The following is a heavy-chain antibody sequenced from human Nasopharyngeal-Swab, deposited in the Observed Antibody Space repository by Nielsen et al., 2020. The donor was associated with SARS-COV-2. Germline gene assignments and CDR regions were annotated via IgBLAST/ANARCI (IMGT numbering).Heavy chain of an antibody. Sequence: GESLKSPCAASGFTFSSYGMHWVRQAPGKGLEWVAVIWYDGSNKYYADSVKGRFTISRDNSKNTLYLQMNSLRAEDTAVYYCAEGRIYGVNALDIWGQGTMVTVSS. J-gene: IGHJ3*02. CDR2: IWYDGSNK. V-gene: IGHV3-33*06. CDR3: AEGRIYGVNALDI. D-gene: IGHD4-17*01. CDR1: GFTFSSYG.